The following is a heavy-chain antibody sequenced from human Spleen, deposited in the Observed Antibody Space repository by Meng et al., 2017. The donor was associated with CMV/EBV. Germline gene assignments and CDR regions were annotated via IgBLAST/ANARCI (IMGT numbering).Heavy chain of an antibody. Sequence: EVQLVESXXGLVQXGGSLRLSCAASGFTVSSNYMSWGRQAPGKGLEWVSVIYSGGSTYYADSVKGRFTISRDNSKNTLYLQMNSLRAEDTAVYYCARDPSNRGWFDPWGQGTLVTVSS. V-gene: IGHV3-66*01. CDR2: IYSGGST. CDR3: ARDPSNRGWFDP. D-gene: IGHD1-14*01. CDR1: GFTVSSNY. J-gene: IGHJ5*02.